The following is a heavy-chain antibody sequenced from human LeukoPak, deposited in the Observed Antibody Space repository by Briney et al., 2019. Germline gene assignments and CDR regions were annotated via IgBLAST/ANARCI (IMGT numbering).Heavy chain of an antibody. V-gene: IGHV1-69*13. Sequence: ASVTVSCKASGGTFSSYAISWVRQAPGQGLEWMGGIIPIFGTANYAQKFQGRVTITADESTSTAYMELSSLRSEDTAVYYCASTYYDFWSGHDDYWGQGTLVTVSS. CDR3: ASTYYDFWSGHDDY. CDR2: IIPIFGTA. D-gene: IGHD3-3*01. CDR1: GGTFSSYA. J-gene: IGHJ4*02.